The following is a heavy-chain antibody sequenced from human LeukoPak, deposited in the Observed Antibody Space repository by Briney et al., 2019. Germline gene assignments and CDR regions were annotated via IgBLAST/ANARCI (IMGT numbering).Heavy chain of an antibody. J-gene: IGHJ4*02. V-gene: IGHV4-31*03. D-gene: IGHD2-2*01. CDR2: IYYSGST. CDR1: GDSISNGDYY. CDR3: ARVDIVVAPAASYFDY. Sequence: SQTLSLTCTVSGDSISNGDYYWSWIRLHPGKGLEWIGYIYYSGSTYYNPSLKSRVTISVDMSKNQFSLKLSSVTAADTAVYYCARVDIVVAPAASYFDYWGQGTLATVSS.